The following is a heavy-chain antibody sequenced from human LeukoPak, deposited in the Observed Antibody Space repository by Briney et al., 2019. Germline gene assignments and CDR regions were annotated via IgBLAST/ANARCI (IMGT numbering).Heavy chain of an antibody. CDR2: ISYDGSNK. CDR1: GFTFSSYA. J-gene: IGHJ4*02. Sequence: PGRSLRLSCAASGFTFSSYAMHWVRQAPGKGLEWVAVISYDGSNKYYADSVKGRFTISRDNSKNTLYPQMNSLRAEDTAVYYCARARITMVRGLDYWGQGTLVTVSS. V-gene: IGHV3-30*04. CDR3: ARARITMVRGLDY. D-gene: IGHD3-10*01.